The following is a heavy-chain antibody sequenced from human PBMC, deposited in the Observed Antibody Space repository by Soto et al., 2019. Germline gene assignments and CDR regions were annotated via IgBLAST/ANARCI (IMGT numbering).Heavy chain of an antibody. V-gene: IGHV3-23*01. J-gene: IGHJ4*02. Sequence: GGSLRLSCAASGFTISSYAMYWVRQAPGKGLEWVSAISDRGDTTHYADSVKGRFTISRDTSKNTLYLQLNTLRADDTAVYYCAKDKPGTTSFDYWGQGTLVTVSS. CDR3: AKDKPGTTSFDY. D-gene: IGHD1-1*01. CDR1: GFTISSYA. CDR2: ISDRGDTT.